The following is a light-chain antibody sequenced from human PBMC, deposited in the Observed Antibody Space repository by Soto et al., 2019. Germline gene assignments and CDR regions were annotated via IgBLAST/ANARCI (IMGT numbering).Light chain of an antibody. Sequence: EIVMTQSPATLSVSPGERATLSCRASQSVSSNLAWYRQKPGQAPRLFMFDASTRATGIPARFSGSGSETEFTLTISSLQSEDFAVYYCQQYNSWPYTFVQGTRLEIK. J-gene: IGKJ2*01. CDR1: QSVSSN. CDR3: QQYNSWPYT. V-gene: IGKV3-15*01. CDR2: DAS.